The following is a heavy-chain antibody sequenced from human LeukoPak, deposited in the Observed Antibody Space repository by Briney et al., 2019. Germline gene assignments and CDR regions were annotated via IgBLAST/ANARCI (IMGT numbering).Heavy chain of an antibody. CDR1: GGSFGGYY. J-gene: IGHJ1*01. V-gene: IGHV4-34*01. D-gene: IGHD6-19*01. CDR2: INDSGNS. CDR3: ARHSIYSKSSGYNL. Sequence: TPSETLSLTCAVYGGSFGGYYWSWIRQPPGKGLEWIGEINDSGNSNYIPSLKSRVTISVDRSKNQFSLWLSSVTAADTAMYYCARHSIYSKSSGYNLWGQGTLVTVSS.